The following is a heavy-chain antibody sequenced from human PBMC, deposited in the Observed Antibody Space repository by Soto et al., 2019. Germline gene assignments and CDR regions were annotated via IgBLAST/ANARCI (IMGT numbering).Heavy chain of an antibody. CDR3: DY. CDR2: ISGSGGTA. V-gene: IGHV3-23*01. CDR1: GFTLTTYA. Sequence: PGGSLRLSCAASGFTLTTYAMSWVRQAPGKGLEWVSSISGSGGTAYNVDSVKGRFTISRDNSKNTMYLQMNSLRAEDTALYYCDYWGQGTLVTVS. J-gene: IGHJ4*02.